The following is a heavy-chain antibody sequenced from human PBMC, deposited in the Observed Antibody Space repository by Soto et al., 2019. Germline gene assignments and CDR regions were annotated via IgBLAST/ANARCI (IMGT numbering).Heavy chain of an antibody. V-gene: IGHV1-69*01. CDR1: GGTSSDYA. D-gene: IGHD3-10*01. J-gene: IGHJ3*01. CDR2: IIPIFGTA. Sequence: QVLLVQSGTEVKKPGSSVKVSCQASGGTSSDYALTWVRQAPGQGLEWMGGIIPIFGTANYAQWFQGRVSITADDSSSTAYMELSSLKSEDTAVYYCAGSFKYGSGTFDALDVWGHGTMVMVSS. CDR3: AGSFKYGSGTFDALDV.